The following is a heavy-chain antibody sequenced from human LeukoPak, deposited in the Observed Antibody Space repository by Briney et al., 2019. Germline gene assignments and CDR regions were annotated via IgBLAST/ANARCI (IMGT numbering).Heavy chain of an antibody. CDR3: ARSGCGGSCYYFDY. D-gene: IGHD2-15*01. CDR1: GFTFSSYS. CDR2: ISSSSSYI. V-gene: IGHV3-21*01. Sequence: GGSLRLSCAASGFTFSSYSMNWVRQAPGKGLEWVSSISSSSSYIYYADSVKGRFTISRDNAKNSLYLQMNSLRAEDTAVYYCARSGCGGSCYYFDYWGQGTLVTVSS. J-gene: IGHJ4*02.